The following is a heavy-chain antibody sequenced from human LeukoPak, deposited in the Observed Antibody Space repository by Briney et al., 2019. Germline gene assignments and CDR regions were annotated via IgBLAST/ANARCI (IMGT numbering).Heavy chain of an antibody. CDR2: ISGSGGST. J-gene: IGHJ5*02. CDR1: GFTFSSYA. CDR3: ANQGVPAPRGVNWFDP. D-gene: IGHD2-2*01. V-gene: IGHV3-23*01. Sequence: GGSLRLSCAASGFTFSSYAMSWVRQAPGKGLEWVSAISGSGGSTYYADSVKGRFTISRDNSKNTLYLQMNGLRAEDTAVYYCANQGVPAPRGVNWFDPWGQGTLVTVSS.